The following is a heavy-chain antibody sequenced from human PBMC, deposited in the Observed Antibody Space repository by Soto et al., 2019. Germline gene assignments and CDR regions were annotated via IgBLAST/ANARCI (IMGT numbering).Heavy chain of an antibody. CDR1: GYIFTNHY. J-gene: IGHJ4*02. CDR2: INPNGGST. D-gene: IGHD7-27*01. V-gene: IGHV1-46*01. Sequence: QVQLVQSGAEVKNPGASVKLSCKASGYIFTNHYIHWVRQAPGQGLEWMAIINPNGGSTNYAQEFQGRVTLARDTFTNTVYMELSSLRSEDTAIYYCARDLTSGDYWGQGTLVTVSS. CDR3: ARDLTSGDY.